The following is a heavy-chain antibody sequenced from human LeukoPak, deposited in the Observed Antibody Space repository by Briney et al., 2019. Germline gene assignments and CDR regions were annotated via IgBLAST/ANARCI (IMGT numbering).Heavy chain of an antibody. J-gene: IGHJ4*02. V-gene: IGHV4-34*01. CDR1: GGSFSGYY. CDR2: INHSGST. CDR3: AGGTDYFDWLLSHALDY. Sequence: PSETLSLTCAVYGGSFSGYYWSWIRQPPGKGLEWIGEINHSGSTNYNPSLKSRVTISVDTSKNQFSLKLSSVTAADTAVYYCAGGTDYFDWLLSHALDYWGQGTLVTVSS. D-gene: IGHD3-9*01.